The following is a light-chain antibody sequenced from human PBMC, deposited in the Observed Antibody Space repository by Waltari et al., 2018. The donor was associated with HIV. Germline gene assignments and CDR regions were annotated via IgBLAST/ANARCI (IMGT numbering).Light chain of an antibody. V-gene: IGKV3-15*01. J-gene: IGKJ1*01. CDR1: QSVSTT. CDR3: LQDYNYPQT. CDR2: GAS. Sequence: EIVMTQSPATLSVSPGERATLSCRASQSVSTTLAWYQQKPGQAPRLLIYGASTRATGIPARFSGSGSGTEFTLTISSLQSEDFAVYYCLQDYNYPQTFGQGTKVEIK.